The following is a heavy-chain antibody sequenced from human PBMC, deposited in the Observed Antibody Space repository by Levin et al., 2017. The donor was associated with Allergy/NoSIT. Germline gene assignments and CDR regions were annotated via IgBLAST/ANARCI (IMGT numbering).Heavy chain of an antibody. J-gene: IGHJ4*02. CDR1: GGTFSSYA. CDR3: ARDPMVGSGMRYFDY. D-gene: IGHD3-10*01. CDR2: IIPIFGTA. V-gene: IGHV1-69*01. Sequence: KISCKASGGTFSSYAISWVRQAPGQGLEWMGGIIPIFGTANYAQKFQGRVTITADESTSTAYMELSSLRSEDTAVYYCARDPMVGSGMRYFDYWGQGTLVTVSS.